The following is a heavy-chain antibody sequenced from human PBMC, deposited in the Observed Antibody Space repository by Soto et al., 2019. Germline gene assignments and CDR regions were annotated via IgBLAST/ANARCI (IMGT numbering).Heavy chain of an antibody. J-gene: IGHJ4*02. V-gene: IGHV1-69*02. CDR2: IIPILGIA. D-gene: IGHD1-26*01. CDR1: GGTFSSYT. CDR3: ARGALLGATNPSNFDY. Sequence: SVKVSCKASGGTFSSYTISWVRQAPGQGLEWMGRIIPILGIANYAQKFQGRVTITADKSTSTAYMELSSLRSEDTAVYYCARGALLGATNPSNFDYWGQGTLVTVSS.